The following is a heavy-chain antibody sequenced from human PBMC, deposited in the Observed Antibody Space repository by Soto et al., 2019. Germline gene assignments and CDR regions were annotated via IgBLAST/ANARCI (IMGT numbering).Heavy chain of an antibody. J-gene: IGHJ6*02. Sequence: EVQLLESGGGLVQPGGSLRLSGAASGFTFSSYAMKWVRQPPGKGLEWVSLIGESGTPTYYADSVKGRFTISRDNSGNTLFLEMYSLRAEDTAVYYCARYIPGVRYYGMDVWGQGTTVTVSS. V-gene: IGHV3-23*01. CDR1: GFTFSSYA. CDR3: ARYIPGVRYYGMDV. CDR2: IGESGTPT. D-gene: IGHD2-2*01.